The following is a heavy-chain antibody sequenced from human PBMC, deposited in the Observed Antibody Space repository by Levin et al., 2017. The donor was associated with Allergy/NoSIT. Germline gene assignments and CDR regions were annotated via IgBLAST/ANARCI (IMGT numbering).Heavy chain of an antibody. V-gene: IGHV3-23*01. Sequence: GGSLRLSCAASGFTFSSYAMSWVRQAPGKGLEWVSAISGSGGSTYYADSVKGRFTISRDTSKNTLYLQMNSLRAEDTAVYYCAKVRDDMTVGATGGAYYYGMDVWGQGTTVTVSS. CDR1: GFTFSSYA. J-gene: IGHJ6*02. CDR3: AKVRDDMTVGATGGAYYYGMDV. D-gene: IGHD1-26*01. CDR2: ISGSGGST.